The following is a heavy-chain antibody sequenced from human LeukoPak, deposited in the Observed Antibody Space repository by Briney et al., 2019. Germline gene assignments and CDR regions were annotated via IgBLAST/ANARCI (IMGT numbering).Heavy chain of an antibody. V-gene: IGHV1-8*01. D-gene: IGHD3-10*01. CDR3: ARAPASSGSHAGGY. CDR2: MNPNSGNT. J-gene: IGHJ4*02. Sequence: GASVKVSCKASGYTSTSYDINWVRQATGQGLEWMGWMNPNSGNTGYAQKFQDRVTMTRNTSISTAYMELSSLRSDDTAVYYCARAPASSGSHAGGYWGQGTLVTVSS. CDR1: GYTSTSYD.